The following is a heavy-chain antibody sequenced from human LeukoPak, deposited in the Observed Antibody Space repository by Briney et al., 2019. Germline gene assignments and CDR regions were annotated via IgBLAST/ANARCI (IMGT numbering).Heavy chain of an antibody. CDR2: ISGSGGST. CDR3: ARGRRREARYYYDSSGSGAFDY. CDR1: GFTFSSYA. V-gene: IGHV3-23*01. Sequence: GGSLRLSCAASGFTFSSYAMSWVRQAPGKGLEWVSAISGSGGSTYYADSVKGRFTISRDNAKNSLYLQMNSLRAEDTAVYYCARGRRREARYYYDSSGSGAFDYWGQGTLVTVSS. D-gene: IGHD3-22*01. J-gene: IGHJ4*02.